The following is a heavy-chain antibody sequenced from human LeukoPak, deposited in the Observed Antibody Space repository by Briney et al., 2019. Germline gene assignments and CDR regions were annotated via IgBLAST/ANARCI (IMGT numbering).Heavy chain of an antibody. CDR3: ARGSTYYYDSSGYYP. J-gene: IGHJ5*02. D-gene: IGHD3-22*01. CDR1: GGSFSGYY. CDR2: IYYSGST. V-gene: IGHV4-59*01. Sequence: PSETLSLTCAVYGGSFSGYYWSWIRQPPGKGLEWIGYIYYSGSTNYNPSLKSRVTISVDTSKNQFSLKLSSVTAADTAVYYCARGSTYYYDSSGYYPWGQGTLVTVSS.